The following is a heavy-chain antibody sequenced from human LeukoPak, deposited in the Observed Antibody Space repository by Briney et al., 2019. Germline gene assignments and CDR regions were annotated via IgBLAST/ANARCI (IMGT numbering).Heavy chain of an antibody. D-gene: IGHD4-11*01. Sequence: GGSLRLSCAASGFTFSSYEMNWVRQAPGKGLEWVSYISSSGSTIYYADSVKGRFTISRDNAKNSLCLQMNSLRAEDTAVYYCARTVRMKDYWGQGTLVTVSS. CDR2: ISSSGSTI. J-gene: IGHJ4*02. V-gene: IGHV3-48*03. CDR1: GFTFSSYE. CDR3: ARTVRMKDY.